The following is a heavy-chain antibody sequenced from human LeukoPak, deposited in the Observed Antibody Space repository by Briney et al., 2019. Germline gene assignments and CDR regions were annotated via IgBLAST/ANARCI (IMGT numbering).Heavy chain of an antibody. Sequence: GGSLRLSCAASGFTFSSYGMHWVRQAPGKGLEWVSAISGSGDTYYADSVKGRFTISRDNSKNTLYLQMNSLRAEDTAVYYCAKDFAKYCSGGCDFQHWGQGILVTVSS. CDR2: ISGSGDT. D-gene: IGHD2-15*01. J-gene: IGHJ1*01. CDR1: GFTFSSYG. V-gene: IGHV3-NL1*01. CDR3: AKDFAKYCSGGCDFQH.